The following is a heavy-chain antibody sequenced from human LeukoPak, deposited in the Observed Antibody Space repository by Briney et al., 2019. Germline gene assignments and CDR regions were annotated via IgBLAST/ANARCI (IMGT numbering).Heavy chain of an antibody. D-gene: IGHD6-19*01. CDR3: AKSLYSSGWSVDY. CDR1: GFTFSSYG. J-gene: IGHJ4*02. CDR2: ILYDGGNK. V-gene: IGHV3-30*18. Sequence: GGSLRLSCAASGFTFSSYGMHWVRQAPGKGLEWVAVILYDGGNKYYADSVKGRFTISRDNSKNTLYLQMNSLRAEDTAVYYCAKSLYSSGWSVDYWGQGTLVTVSS.